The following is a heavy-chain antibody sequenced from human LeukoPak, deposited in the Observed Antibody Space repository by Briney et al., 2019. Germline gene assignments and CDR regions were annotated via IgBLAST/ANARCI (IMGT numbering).Heavy chain of an antibody. V-gene: IGHV4-59*01. Sequence: PSETLSLTCTVTGGSFSTYYWSWIRQPPGKGLEWIGHFYYSGSTNYNPSLKSRVTISVDTSRNQFSLKLTSVTAADTAVYYCARGQGGNYYLNYFDYWGQGALVTVSS. CDR1: GGSFSTYY. CDR2: FYYSGST. CDR3: ARGQGGNYYLNYFDY. D-gene: IGHD1-26*01. J-gene: IGHJ4*02.